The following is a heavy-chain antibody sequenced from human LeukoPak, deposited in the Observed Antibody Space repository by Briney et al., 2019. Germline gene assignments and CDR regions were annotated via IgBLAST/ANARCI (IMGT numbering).Heavy chain of an antibody. V-gene: IGHV1-8*02. CDR3: ARFRGHDYDGRPSAFDI. D-gene: IGHD3-22*01. CDR1: GYIFTTLD. Sequence: GASVKVSCKASGYIFTTLDINWVRQATGQGLEWLGWMNPNSGHTGFAQKFQGRVTMTRNTPISTAYMELSSLRSEDTAVYYCARFRGHDYDGRPSAFDIWGLGTMVTVSS. CDR2: MNPNSGHT. J-gene: IGHJ3*02.